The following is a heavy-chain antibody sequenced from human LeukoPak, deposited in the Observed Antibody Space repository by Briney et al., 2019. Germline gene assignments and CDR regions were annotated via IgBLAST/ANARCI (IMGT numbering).Heavy chain of an antibody. V-gene: IGHV4-30-4*08. CDR1: GGSISSGDYY. Sequence: PSQTLSLTCTVSGGSISSGDYYWSWIRQPPGKGLEWIGYIYYSGSTYYDPSLKSRVTISVDTSKNQFSLKLSSVTAADTAVYYCARDKVAQLAAAAPPGYFDYWGQGTLVAVSS. CDR2: IYYSGST. CDR3: ARDKVAQLAAAAPPGYFDY. D-gene: IGHD6-13*01. J-gene: IGHJ4*02.